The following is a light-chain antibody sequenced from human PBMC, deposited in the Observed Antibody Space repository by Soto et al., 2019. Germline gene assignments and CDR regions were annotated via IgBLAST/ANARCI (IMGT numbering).Light chain of an antibody. V-gene: IGLV2-23*02. J-gene: IGLJ1*01. CDR3: CSYAGSNYV. CDR1: SSDVGNYNL. Sequence: QCALTQPASVSGSAGQSITISCTGTSSDVGNYNLVSWYQHHPGKAPKLIIYEVSKRPSGVSNRFSGSKSGDTASLTISGLQAEDEADYYCCSYAGSNYVFGTGTKVTVL. CDR2: EVS.